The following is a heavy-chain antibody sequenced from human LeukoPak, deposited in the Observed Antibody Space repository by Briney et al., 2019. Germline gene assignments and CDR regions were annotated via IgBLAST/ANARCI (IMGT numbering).Heavy chain of an antibody. CDR1: GFTFSSYS. CDR2: IYSGGST. D-gene: IGHD1-26*01. Sequence: PGGSLRLSCAASGFTFSSYSMNWVRQAPGKGLEWVSVIYSGGSTYYADSVKGRFTISRDNSKNTLYLQMNSLRAEDTAVYYCLYSGSYYYYYYMDVWGKGTTVTISS. CDR3: LYSGSYYYYYYMDV. J-gene: IGHJ6*03. V-gene: IGHV3-53*01.